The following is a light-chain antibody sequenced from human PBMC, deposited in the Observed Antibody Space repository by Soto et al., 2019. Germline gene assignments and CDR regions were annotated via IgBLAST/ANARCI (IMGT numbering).Light chain of an antibody. CDR2: DAF. J-gene: IGKJ3*01. Sequence: EIVLTQSPPPRSCFPGERATLSSRASQGVSRYLAWYQQRPGQTPRLLIYDAFNRATGIPARFSGSGSGTDFTLSISSLEPEDFAVYYCQQRSSWPLTFGPGTKVDIK. CDR3: QQRSSWPLT. V-gene: IGKV3-11*01. CDR1: QGVSRY.